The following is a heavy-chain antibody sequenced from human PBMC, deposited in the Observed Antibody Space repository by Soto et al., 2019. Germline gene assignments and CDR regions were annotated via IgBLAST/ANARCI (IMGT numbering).Heavy chain of an antibody. V-gene: IGHV3-23*01. CDR2: ITGTAGSR. J-gene: IGHJ4*02. CDR1: GFTFIDIA. CDR3: AKDEEGQQLAPGGGGDFDY. D-gene: IGHD6-13*01. Sequence: GGSRRCSGGASGFTFIDIATIWVLQAPGKGPGWVSAITGTAGSRYYADSVKARFTISRDNTNTTLYLQMNSLRAEDAAIYYCAKDEEGQQLAPGGGGDFDYWGQGTLVTVSS.